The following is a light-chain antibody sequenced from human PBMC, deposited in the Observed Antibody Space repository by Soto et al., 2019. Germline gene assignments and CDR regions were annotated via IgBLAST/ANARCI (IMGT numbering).Light chain of an antibody. J-gene: IGKJ4*01. Sequence: IQVTQSPSSLSASVGDRITITCRVSQGMSSYLAWYQQKPGKAPKLLIYAAYTLQSGVPSRFSGGGSGPDFTLPIRNLPPEEIATYYCQQVDTSHSFGGGTKVEIK. V-gene: IGKV1-9*01. CDR1: QGMSSY. CDR2: AAY. CDR3: QQVDTSHS.